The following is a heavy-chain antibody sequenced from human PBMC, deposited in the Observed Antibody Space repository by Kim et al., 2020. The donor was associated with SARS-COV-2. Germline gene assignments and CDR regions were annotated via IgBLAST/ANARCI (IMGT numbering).Heavy chain of an antibody. J-gene: IGHJ4*02. CDR2: IYYSGST. CDR3: ARTRIPMIVVVTPFDY. CDR1: GGSISSGGYY. D-gene: IGHD3-22*01. V-gene: IGHV4-31*03. Sequence: SETLSLTCTVSGGSISSGGYYWSWIRQPPGKGLEWLGYIYYSGSTYYNPSLKSRVTISVDTSKNQFSLKLSSVTAADTAVYYCARTRIPMIVVVTPFDYWGQGTLVTVSS.